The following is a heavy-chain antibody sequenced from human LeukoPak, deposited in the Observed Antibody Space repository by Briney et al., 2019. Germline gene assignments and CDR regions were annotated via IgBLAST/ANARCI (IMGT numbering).Heavy chain of an antibody. Sequence: ASVKVSCKASGYTFTSYGISWVRQAPGQGLEWMGWISAYNGNTNYAQKLQGRVTMTTDTSTSTAYMELRSLRSDDTAVYYCARAPAVKYSSGWYAEYFQHWGQGTLVTVSS. CDR1: GYTFTSYG. V-gene: IGHV1-18*01. CDR3: ARAPAVKYSSGWYAEYFQH. D-gene: IGHD6-19*01. CDR2: ISAYNGNT. J-gene: IGHJ1*01.